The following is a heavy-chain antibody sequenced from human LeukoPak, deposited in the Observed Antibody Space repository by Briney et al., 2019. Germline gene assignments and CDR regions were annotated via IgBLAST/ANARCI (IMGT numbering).Heavy chain of an antibody. J-gene: IGHJ4*02. V-gene: IGHV3-30*18. CDR3: AKSGYYDSSARGGVDY. CDR1: GFTFSSYG. Sequence: PGGSLRLSCAASGFTFSSYGMHWVRRAPGKGLEWVAVISYDGSNKYYADSVKGRFTISRDNSKNTLYLQTNSLRAEDTAVYYCAKSGYYDSSARGGVDYWGQGTLVTVSS. D-gene: IGHD3-22*01. CDR2: ISYDGSNK.